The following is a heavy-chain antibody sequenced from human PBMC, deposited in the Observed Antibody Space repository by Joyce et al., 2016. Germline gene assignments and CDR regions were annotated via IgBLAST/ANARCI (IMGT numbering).Heavy chain of an antibody. CDR2: ISSDSTYI. J-gene: IGHJ6*02. V-gene: IGHV3-21*02. CDR1: GFTFSTPS. D-gene: IGHD3-22*01. CDR3: ARGGIVYDYSMDL. Sequence: EVQLVESGGGLVKPGGSLRISCAASGFTFSTPSMIWFRRAPGKGLEWVSAISSDSTYIFYADSVKGRFTVSRENAKNSLYLQMNSLRAEDTAVFFCARGGIVYDYSMDLWGQGTTVTVSS.